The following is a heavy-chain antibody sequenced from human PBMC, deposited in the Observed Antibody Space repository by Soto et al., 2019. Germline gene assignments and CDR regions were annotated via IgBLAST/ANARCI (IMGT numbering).Heavy chain of an antibody. J-gene: IGHJ1*01. V-gene: IGHV4-39*01. Sequence: QQQLQESGPGLVKPSETLSLTCTVSGGSISSSSYYWGWIRQPPGKGLEWIGSIYYSGSTYYNPSLKSRVTISVDTSKNQFSLKLSSVTAADTAVYYCVTVWFGESQHWGQGTLVTVSS. CDR1: GGSISSSSYY. D-gene: IGHD3-10*01. CDR2: IYYSGST. CDR3: VTVWFGESQH.